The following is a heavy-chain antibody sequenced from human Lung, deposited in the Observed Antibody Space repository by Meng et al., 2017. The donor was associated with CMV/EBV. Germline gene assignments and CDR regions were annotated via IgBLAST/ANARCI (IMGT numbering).Heavy chain of an antibody. CDR3: ARDRQHWALGRFYGLDV. CDR2: ITYSGTA. D-gene: IGHD7-27*01. V-gene: IGHV4-30-4*02. J-gene: IGHJ6*02. Sequence: SXTXSLXCNVSGVXINTEENFWTWIRQSPGKGLEWIGLITYSGTAYYNSALKSRVTISSDTSTNQFSLNLKSMTAADTAVYYCARDRQHWALGRFYGLDVWXRGTXVTVSS. CDR1: GVXINTEENF.